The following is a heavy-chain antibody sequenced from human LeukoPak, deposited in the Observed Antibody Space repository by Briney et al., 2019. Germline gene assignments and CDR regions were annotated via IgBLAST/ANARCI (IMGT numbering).Heavy chain of an antibody. CDR1: GFTFEDYG. CDR2: INWNGGST. Sequence: RPGGSLRLSCAASGFTFEDYGMSWVRQAPGKGLEWVSDINWNGGSTGYADSVKGRFTISRDNARNSLYQQMNSLRAEDTALYYCARGTLTTVTTGAFDIWGQGTMVTVSS. J-gene: IGHJ3*02. D-gene: IGHD4-17*01. CDR3: ARGTLTTVTTGAFDI. V-gene: IGHV3-20*04.